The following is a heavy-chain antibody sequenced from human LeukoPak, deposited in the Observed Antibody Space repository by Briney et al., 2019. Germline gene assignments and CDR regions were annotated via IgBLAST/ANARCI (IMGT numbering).Heavy chain of an antibody. CDR2: INHSGST. CDR3: ARWTSIAALYNWFDP. V-gene: IGHV4-34*01. Sequence: SETLSLTCAVYGGSFSGYYWSWIRQPPGKGLEWIGEINHSGSTNYNPSLKSRVTISVDTSKNQFSLKLSSVTAADTAVYYCARWTSIAALYNWFDPWGQGTLDTVSS. J-gene: IGHJ5*02. D-gene: IGHD6-6*01. CDR1: GGSFSGYY.